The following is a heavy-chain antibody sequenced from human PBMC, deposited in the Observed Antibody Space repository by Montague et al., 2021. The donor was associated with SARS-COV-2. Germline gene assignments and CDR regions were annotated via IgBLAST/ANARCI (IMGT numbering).Heavy chain of an antibody. V-gene: IGHV4-31*03. CDR1: GGSISSVGYY. D-gene: IGHD3-10*01. CDR3: ALNYFRVRSWYGMDV. Sequence: TLSLTCTVSGGSISSVGYYWSWIRQHPGKGLEWIGYIYYSGSTYYNPSLKSRVTISVDTSKNQFSLKLGSVTAADTAVYYCALNYFRVRSWYGMDVWGQGTTVTVSS. J-gene: IGHJ6*02. CDR2: IYYSGST.